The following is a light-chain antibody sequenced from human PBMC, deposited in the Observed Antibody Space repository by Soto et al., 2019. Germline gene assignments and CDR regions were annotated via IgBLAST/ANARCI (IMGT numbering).Light chain of an antibody. V-gene: IGLV2-14*01. J-gene: IGLJ2*01. CDR2: EVT. CDR1: SSDVGGYNF. CDR3: SSYTSSSTLVV. Sequence: QSALTQPASVSGSPGQSITISCTGASSDVGGYNFVSWYQHHPGKAPKLMIYEVTRRPSGVSNRFSGSKAGNTASLTISVLQAEDGADYYCSSYTSSSTLVVFGGWTKLTVL.